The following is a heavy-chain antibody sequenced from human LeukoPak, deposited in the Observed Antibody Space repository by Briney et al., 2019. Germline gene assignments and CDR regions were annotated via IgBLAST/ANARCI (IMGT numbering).Heavy chain of an antibody. V-gene: IGHV3-33*01. CDR2: IWYDGSNK. D-gene: IGHD1-20*01. J-gene: IGHJ4*02. CDR1: GFTFSSYG. Sequence: GGSLRLSCATSGFTFSSYGMHWVRKAPGKGLEWVAVIWYDGSNKYYADSVKGRFTISRDNSKNTLYLQMNSLRAEDTAVYYCARDRNVLTGTTRFDYWGQGTLVTVSS. CDR3: ARDRNVLTGTTRFDY.